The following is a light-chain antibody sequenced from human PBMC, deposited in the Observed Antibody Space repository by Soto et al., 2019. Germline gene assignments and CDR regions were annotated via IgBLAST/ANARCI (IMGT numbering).Light chain of an antibody. CDR3: QQLNGYLALT. Sequence: DIQLTQSPSLLSASVGDRVTITCRASQGISTYLAWYQHKPGKAPKLLIYDASTLERGVPSRFSGSGSGTEFTLTISSLQPEDFATYYCQQLNGYLALTFGGGTTVEIK. V-gene: IGKV1-9*01. J-gene: IGKJ4*01. CDR1: QGISTY. CDR2: DAS.